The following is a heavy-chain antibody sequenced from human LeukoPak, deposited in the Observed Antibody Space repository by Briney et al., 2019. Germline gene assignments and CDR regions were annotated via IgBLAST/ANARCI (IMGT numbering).Heavy chain of an antibody. CDR3: ARGLQLLWFGEIGY. J-gene: IGHJ4*02. CDR2: ISSSSSYV. D-gene: IGHD3-10*01. CDR1: GFTFSSYS. Sequence: GSLRLSCAASGFTFSSYSMNWVRQAPGKGLEWVSSISSSSSYVYYADSVKGRFTISRDNAKKSLYLQMNSLRAEDTAVYYCARGLQLLWFGEIGYWGQGTLVTVSS. V-gene: IGHV3-21*01.